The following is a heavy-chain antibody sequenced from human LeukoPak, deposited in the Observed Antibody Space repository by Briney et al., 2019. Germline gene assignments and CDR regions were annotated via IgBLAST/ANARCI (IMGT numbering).Heavy chain of an antibody. D-gene: IGHD5/OR15-5a*01. J-gene: IGHJ4*02. CDR1: GDSISSYF. CDR2: IYDSGST. Sequence: PSETLSLTCIVSGDSISSYFWSWIRLPPGRGLEWIGYIYDSGSTNYNPSLSSRVTMSVDTSKNQFSLKLTSVTAADTAVYYCARGGHNVYDPFDYWGQGTQVTVSS. V-gene: IGHV4-59*01. CDR3: ARGGHNVYDPFDY.